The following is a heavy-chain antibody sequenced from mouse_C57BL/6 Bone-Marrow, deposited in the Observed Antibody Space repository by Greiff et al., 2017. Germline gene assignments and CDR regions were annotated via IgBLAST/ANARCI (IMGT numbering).Heavy chain of an antibody. D-gene: IGHD1-1*01. Sequence: VQLQQSGAELVKPGASVKISCKASGYAFSSYWMNWVKQRPGKGLEWIGQIYPGDGDTTYNGKFKGKATLTADKSSSPAYMQLSSLTSEDSAVYYCARLYCGSRYWYFEGWGTGTTVTVSS. CDR3: ARLYCGSRYWYFEG. CDR1: GYAFSSYW. CDR2: IYPGDGDT. J-gene: IGHJ1*03. V-gene: IGHV1-80*01.